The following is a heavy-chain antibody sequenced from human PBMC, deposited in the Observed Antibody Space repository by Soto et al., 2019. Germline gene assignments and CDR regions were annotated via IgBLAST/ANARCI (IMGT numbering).Heavy chain of an antibody. J-gene: IGHJ4*02. Sequence: QVQLVQSGAEVKKPGASVKVSCKASGYTFTSYAMHWVRQAPGQRLEWMGWINAGNGNTKYSQKFQGRVTITRDTSASTAYMELNSLRSEDTAVYYCAREYSGYDSVGFDYWGQGTLVTVSS. D-gene: IGHD5-12*01. CDR1: GYTFTSYA. CDR2: INAGNGNT. V-gene: IGHV1-3*01. CDR3: AREYSGYDSVGFDY.